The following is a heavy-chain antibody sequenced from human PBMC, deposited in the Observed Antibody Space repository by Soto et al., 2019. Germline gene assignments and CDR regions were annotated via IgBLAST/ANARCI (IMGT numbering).Heavy chain of an antibody. J-gene: IGHJ5*02. Sequence: QLQLVQSGAEVKKPGASVKVSCKASGYTFTSYRISWVRQAPGQGLEWMGWISAYNGNTNYAQNLQGRVTMTTDTSTSTAYLELTSLRSDDTAVYYCARDRYDWTGFNNNNWFDPWGQGTLVTVSS. CDR2: ISAYNGNT. D-gene: IGHD1-1*01. CDR3: ARDRYDWTGFNNNNWFDP. CDR1: GYTFTSYR. V-gene: IGHV1-18*01.